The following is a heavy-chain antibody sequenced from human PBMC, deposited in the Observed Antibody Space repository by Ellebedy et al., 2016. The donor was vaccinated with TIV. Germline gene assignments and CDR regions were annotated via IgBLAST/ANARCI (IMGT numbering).Heavy chain of an antibody. CDR1: GFTFSSYG. D-gene: IGHD3-3*01. J-gene: IGHJ4*02. CDR3: ARQHPGFSFDY. CDR2: IWYDGSNK. Sequence: GESLKISCAASGFTFSSYGMHWVRQAPGKGLEWVAVIWYDGSNKYYADSVKGRFTISRDNSKNTLYLQMNSLRAEDTAVYYCARQHPGFSFDYWGQGTLVTVSS. V-gene: IGHV3-33*01.